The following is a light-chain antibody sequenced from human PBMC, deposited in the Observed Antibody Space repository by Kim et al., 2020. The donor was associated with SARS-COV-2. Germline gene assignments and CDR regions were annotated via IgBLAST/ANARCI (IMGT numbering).Light chain of an antibody. CDR1: NSNIGSNS. CDR3: AAWDDSLNGYV. Sequence: QSVLTQPPSASGTPGQRVAISCSGGNSNIGSNSVNWYQQLPGTAPKPLIYSNNQRPSGVPDRFSGSKSGTSASLAISGLQSEDEADYYCAAWDDSLNGYVFGTGTKVTVL. V-gene: IGLV1-44*01. J-gene: IGLJ1*01. CDR2: SNN.